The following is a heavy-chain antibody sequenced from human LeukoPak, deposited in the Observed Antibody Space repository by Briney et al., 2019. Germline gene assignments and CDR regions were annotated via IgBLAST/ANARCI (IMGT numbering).Heavy chain of an antibody. D-gene: IGHD1-26*01. V-gene: IGHV5-51*01. J-gene: IGHJ4*02. CDR1: GYSFATYW. Sequence: GESLKISCKGSGYSFATYWIGWVRQMPGKGLELLGIIYPGESDARYSPSFQGQVTISADKSTTTAYLQWSSLKASDTAMYYCALRPVGRTYYFYYLGQGTLVTVSS. CDR2: IYPGESDA. CDR3: ALRPVGRTYYFYY.